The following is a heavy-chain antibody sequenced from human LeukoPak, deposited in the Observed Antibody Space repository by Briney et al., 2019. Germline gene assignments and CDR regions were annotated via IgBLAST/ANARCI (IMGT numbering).Heavy chain of an antibody. D-gene: IGHD2-15*01. Sequence: GGSLRLSCAASGFAFNTYRMHWVRQAPGKGLVWVSHINGDGTNTNYADSVKGRFSISRDNAKKTLYLQMNTLRAEDTAVYYCARDRTIAWFDYWGQGALVTVSS. V-gene: IGHV3-74*01. J-gene: IGHJ4*02. CDR2: INGDGTNT. CDR3: ARDRTIAWFDY. CDR1: GFAFNTYR.